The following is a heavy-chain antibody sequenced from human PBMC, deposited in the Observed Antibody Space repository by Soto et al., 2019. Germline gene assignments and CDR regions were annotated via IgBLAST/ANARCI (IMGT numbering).Heavy chain of an antibody. J-gene: IGHJ6*02. CDR3: AIHSLFSTSYYYYGMDL. V-gene: IGHV1-3*01. Sequence: ASVKVSCKASGYTFTSYAMHWVRQAPGQRLEWMGWINAGNGNTKYSQKFQGRVTITRDTSASTAYMELSSLRSEDTAVYYCAIHSLFSTSYYYYGMDLWGQGTTVTVSS. CDR2: INAGNGNT. CDR1: GYTFTSYA. D-gene: IGHD2-2*01.